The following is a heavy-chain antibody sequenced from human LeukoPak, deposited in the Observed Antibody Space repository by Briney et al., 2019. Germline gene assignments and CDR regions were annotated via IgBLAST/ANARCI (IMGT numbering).Heavy chain of an antibody. J-gene: IGHJ4*02. Sequence: SETLSLTCAVYGGSFSGYYWSWIRQPPGKGLEWIGEINHSGSTNYNPSLKSRVTISVDTSKNQFSLNLNSVTAADTAVYYCARVAYDGPVAAGSLDYWGQGTLVTVSS. V-gene: IGHV4-34*01. CDR3: ARVAYDGPVAAGSLDY. D-gene: IGHD6-13*01. CDR1: GGSFSGYY. CDR2: INHSGST.